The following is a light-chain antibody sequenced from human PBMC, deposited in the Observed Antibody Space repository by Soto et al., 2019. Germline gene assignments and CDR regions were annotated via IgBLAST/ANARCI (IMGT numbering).Light chain of an antibody. CDR1: QSVSIN. CDR2: GAS. V-gene: IGKV3-15*01. J-gene: IGKJ4*01. CDR3: QQYNDWPPLT. Sequence: EVMLTQSPVTLSVSPGERVTLSCRASQSVSINVAWYQHKPGQGPRLLIYGASSRATGIPARFSGSGSGTEFTLTISSLQSEDFAVYFCQQYNDWPPLTFGGGTKVQIK.